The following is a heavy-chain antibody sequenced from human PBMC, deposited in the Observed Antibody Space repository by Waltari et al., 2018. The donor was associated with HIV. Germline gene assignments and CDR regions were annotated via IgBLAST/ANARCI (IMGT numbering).Heavy chain of an antibody. CDR2: VNHVGRT. V-gene: IGHV4-34*01. D-gene: IGHD6-19*01. CDR1: GGSFSGFY. Sequence: QVHLEQWGTGLLRPSETLSLTCAVYGGSFSGFYWSWVRHSPGRGVGGIGEVNHVGRTNYSPSLKGRVTVSVDTSNNQFSLTMRSVTVADTAVYYCARDSAPGLAVDDDDGEFFYYGLDVWGQGTTVTVSS. J-gene: IGHJ6*01. CDR3: ARDSAPGLAVDDDDGEFFYYGLDV.